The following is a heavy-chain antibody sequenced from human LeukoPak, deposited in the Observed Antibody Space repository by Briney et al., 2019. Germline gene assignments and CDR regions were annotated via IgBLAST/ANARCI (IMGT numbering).Heavy chain of an antibody. Sequence: PGGSLRLSCAASGFTSYSFAMTWVRQAPGKGLEWVSSVSAGGGSTFYADSVKGRFTISRDNSKNTLHLQMNSLRAEDTAVYYCAKGTGSGSYLNDYWGQGTLVTVSS. CDR1: GFTSYSFA. J-gene: IGHJ4*02. D-gene: IGHD3-10*01. CDR2: VSAGGGST. CDR3: AKGTGSGSYLNDY. V-gene: IGHV3-23*01.